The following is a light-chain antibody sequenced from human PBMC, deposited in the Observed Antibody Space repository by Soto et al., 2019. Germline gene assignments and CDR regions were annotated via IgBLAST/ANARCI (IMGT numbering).Light chain of an antibody. CDR1: SSDLGTFNY. CDR3: SSYTSTSTRLV. CDR2: DVS. J-gene: IGLJ2*01. Sequence: QSALTQPASVSGSPGQSITISCTGTSSDLGTFNYVSWYQQHPGKAPKLMIYDVSDRPSGASNRFSGSKSGNTASLTISGLQAEDEADYYCSSYTSTSTRLVFGGGTQLTVL. V-gene: IGLV2-14*03.